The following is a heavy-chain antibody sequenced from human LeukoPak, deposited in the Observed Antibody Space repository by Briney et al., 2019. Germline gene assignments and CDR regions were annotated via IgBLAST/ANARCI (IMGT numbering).Heavy chain of an antibody. CDR2: IYHSGST. J-gene: IGHJ4*02. V-gene: IGHV4-30-2*02. D-gene: IGHD3-22*01. CDR3: ASSSGIVVVPFDY. Sequence: SETLSLTCAVSGGSISSGGYSWSWIRQPPGKGLEWIGYIYHSGSTYYNPSLKSRVTISVDRSKNQFSLKLSSVTAADTAVYYCASSSGIVVVPFDYWGQGTLVTVSS. CDR1: GGSISSGGYS.